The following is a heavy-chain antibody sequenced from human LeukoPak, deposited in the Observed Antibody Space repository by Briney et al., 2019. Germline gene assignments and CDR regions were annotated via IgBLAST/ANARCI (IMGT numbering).Heavy chain of an antibody. J-gene: IGHJ3*02. CDR2: ISYDGSNK. CDR1: GFTFSSYA. Sequence: RAGGSLRLSCAASGFTFSSYAMHWVRQAPGKGLEWVAVISYDGSNKYYADSVKGRFTISRDNAKNSLYLQMNSLRAEDTAVYYCARDSRRYSSSSGDAFDIWGQGTMVTVSS. V-gene: IGHV3-30*04. CDR3: ARDSRRYSSSSGDAFDI. D-gene: IGHD6-6*01.